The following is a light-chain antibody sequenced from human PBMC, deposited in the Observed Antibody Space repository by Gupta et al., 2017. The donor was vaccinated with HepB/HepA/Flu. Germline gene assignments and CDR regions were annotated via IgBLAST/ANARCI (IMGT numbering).Light chain of an antibody. Sequence: SSELTQPPSVAVSPGQTARITCSGDALAKQYAYWYQQKAGQAPVLVIYKDSERPPGIPERFSGSSSGTTLTLIISGVQAEDEADYYCQSADATGSSYVFGPGTKVTVL. J-gene: IGLJ1*01. CDR1: ALAKQY. CDR2: KDS. CDR3: QSADATGSSYV. V-gene: IGLV3-25*03.